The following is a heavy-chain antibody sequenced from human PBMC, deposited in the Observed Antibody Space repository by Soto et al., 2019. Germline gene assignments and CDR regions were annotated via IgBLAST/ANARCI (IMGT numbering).Heavy chain of an antibody. D-gene: IGHD3-22*01. CDR3: AWARGVVDNYYYYGMDV. V-gene: IGHV1-69*13. CDR1: GDSFRSYS. CDR2: FIPIFGTP. J-gene: IGHJ6*02. Sequence: GPPVKVSCKASGDSFRSYSLSWVRQAPGQGLEWIGGFIPIFGTPNYAQKFQGRLTISADESTSTVSMDLSSLRSEDTAVYYCAWARGVVDNYYYYGMDVWGQGTTVTVSS.